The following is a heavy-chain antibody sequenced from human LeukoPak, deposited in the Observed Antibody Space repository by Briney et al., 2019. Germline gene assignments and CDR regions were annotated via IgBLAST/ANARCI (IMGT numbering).Heavy chain of an antibody. J-gene: IGHJ6*03. CDR2: IYSSGST. Sequence: PSETLSLTCTVSGGSISSYYWSWIRQPAGRGLEWIGRIYSSGSTTYNPSLKSRVTISVDTSKNQFSLKLSSVTAADTAVYYCARLSQFGVLRFSYYMDVWGKGTTVTVSS. D-gene: IGHD3-3*01. V-gene: IGHV4-4*07. CDR3: ARLSQFGVLRFSYYMDV. CDR1: GGSISSYY.